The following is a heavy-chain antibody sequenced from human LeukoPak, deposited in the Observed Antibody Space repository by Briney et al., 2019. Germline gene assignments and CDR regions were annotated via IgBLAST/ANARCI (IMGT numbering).Heavy chain of an antibody. D-gene: IGHD2-2*02. V-gene: IGHV1-8*01. J-gene: IGHJ5*02. CDR2: MNPNSGNT. Sequence: ASVKVSCKASGYTFTSYDINWVRQATGQGLEWMGWMNPNSGNTGYAQKFQGRVTMTRNTSISTAYMELSSLRSKDTAVYYCARVVPRRYCSSTSCYRWFDPWGQGTLVTVSS. CDR3: ARVVPRRYCSSTSCYRWFDP. CDR1: GYTFTSYD.